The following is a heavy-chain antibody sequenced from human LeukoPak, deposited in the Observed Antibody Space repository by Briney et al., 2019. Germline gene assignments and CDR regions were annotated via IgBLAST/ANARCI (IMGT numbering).Heavy chain of an antibody. D-gene: IGHD2-2*01. Sequence: GGSLRLSCAASGFTFSSYEMNWVRQAPGKGLEWVSYISSSGSTIYYADSVKGRFTISRDNSKNTLYLQMNSLIAEDTAVYYCARELRACSSTSCYANYYYYMDVWGKGTMVTISS. CDR2: ISSSGSTI. CDR3: ARELRACSSTSCYANYYYYMDV. V-gene: IGHV3-48*03. CDR1: GFTFSSYE. J-gene: IGHJ6*03.